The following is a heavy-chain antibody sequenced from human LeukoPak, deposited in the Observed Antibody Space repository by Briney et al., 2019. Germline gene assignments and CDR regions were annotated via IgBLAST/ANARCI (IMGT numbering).Heavy chain of an antibody. Sequence: GGSLRLSCAASGFTFSSYAMSWVRQAPGKGLEWVSAISGSGGSTYYADSVKGRFTISRDNSKNTLYLQMNSLRAEDTAVYYCAKDWAFWSGYRDAFDIWGQGTMVTVSS. J-gene: IGHJ3*02. CDR1: GFTFSSYA. D-gene: IGHD3-3*01. CDR2: ISGSGGST. CDR3: AKDWAFWSGYRDAFDI. V-gene: IGHV3-23*01.